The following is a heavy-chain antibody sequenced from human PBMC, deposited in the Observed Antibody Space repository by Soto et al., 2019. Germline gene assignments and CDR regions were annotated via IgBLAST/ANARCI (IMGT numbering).Heavy chain of an antibody. V-gene: IGHV4-4*07. CDR3: VRDGTKTLRDWFDP. CDR1: GASISGYY. J-gene: IGHJ5*02. CDR2: IYATGTT. D-gene: IGHD1-1*01. Sequence: SDTLSLSCTVSGASISGYYWGWIRKSAGKGLEWIGRIYATGTTDYNPSLKSRVMMSVDTSKKQFSLKLRSVTAADTAVYYCVRDGTKTLRDWFDPWGQGISVTVSS.